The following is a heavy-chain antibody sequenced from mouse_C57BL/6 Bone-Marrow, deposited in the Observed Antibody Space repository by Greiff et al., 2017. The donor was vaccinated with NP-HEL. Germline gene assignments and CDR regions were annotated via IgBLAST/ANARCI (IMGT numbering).Heavy chain of an antibody. Sequence: VQLQQSGAELVRPGASVKLSCTASGFNIKDDYMHWVKQRPEQGLEWIGWIDPENGDTEYASKFQGKATITADTSSNTAYLQLSSLTSEDTAVYYCTTGLLQDWGQGTSVTVSS. CDR2: IDPENGDT. D-gene: IGHD3-1*01. J-gene: IGHJ4*01. CDR1: GFNIKDDY. CDR3: TTGLLQD. V-gene: IGHV14-4*01.